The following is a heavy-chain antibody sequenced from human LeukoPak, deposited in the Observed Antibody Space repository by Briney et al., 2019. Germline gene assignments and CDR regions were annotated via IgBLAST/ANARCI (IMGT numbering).Heavy chain of an antibody. D-gene: IGHD7-27*01. V-gene: IGHV4-34*01. Sequence: PSETLSLTCAVYGGSFSNYYWNWIRQPPGKGLEWIGEIGHSGSTNYNPSLKSRVTISVDTSKNHFSLKLSSVTAADTAVYYCARDELGISYWGQGTLVTVSS. CDR2: IGHSGST. CDR3: ARDELGISY. CDR1: GGSFSNYY. J-gene: IGHJ4*02.